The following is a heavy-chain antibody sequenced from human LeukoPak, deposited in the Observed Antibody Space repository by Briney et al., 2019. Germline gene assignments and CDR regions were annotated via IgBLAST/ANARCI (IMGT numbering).Heavy chain of an antibody. J-gene: IGHJ4*02. CDR1: GFTFSKSW. Sequence: GGSLRLSCTASGFTFSKSWMSWVRQAPGKGPEWVANIKEDASEKYYVDSVKGRFTISRDNAKNSLYLQMNSLRAEDTAVYYCARDRGEQQLAFDYWGQGTLVTVSS. CDR2: IKEDASEK. CDR3: ARDRGEQQLAFDY. V-gene: IGHV3-7*01. D-gene: IGHD6-13*01.